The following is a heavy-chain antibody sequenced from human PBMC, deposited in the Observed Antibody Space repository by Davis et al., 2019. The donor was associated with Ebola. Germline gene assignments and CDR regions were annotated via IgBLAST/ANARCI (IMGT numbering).Heavy chain of an antibody. CDR2: INPSGGST. D-gene: IGHD2-2*01. CDR1: GYTFTGYY. Sequence: AASVKVSCKASGYTFTGYYMHWVRQAPGQGLEWMGIINPSGGSTNYAQKFQGRVTITADESTSTAYMELSSLRSEDTAVYYCARDEGGCSSTSCYWGGDYYYYYGMDVWGQGTTVTVSS. CDR3: ARDEGGCSSTSCYWGGDYYYYYGMDV. V-gene: IGHV1-46*01. J-gene: IGHJ6*02.